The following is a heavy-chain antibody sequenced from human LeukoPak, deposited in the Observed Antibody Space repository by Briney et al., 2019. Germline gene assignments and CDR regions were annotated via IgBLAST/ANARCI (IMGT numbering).Heavy chain of an antibody. Sequence: QPGGSLRLSCAASGLSLTTHGMHWVRQAPGKGREWVAVTWYDGSNKYYADSVKGRFTISRDNSKNTLYLQMNSLRAEDTAVYYCASVYSYGWFDYWGQGTLVTVSS. CDR2: TWYDGSNK. CDR1: GLSLTTHG. D-gene: IGHD5-18*01. J-gene: IGHJ5*01. V-gene: IGHV3-33*01. CDR3: ASVYSYGWFDY.